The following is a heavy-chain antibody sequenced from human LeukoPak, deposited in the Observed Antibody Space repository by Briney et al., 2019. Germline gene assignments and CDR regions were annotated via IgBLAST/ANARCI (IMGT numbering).Heavy chain of an antibody. V-gene: IGHV3-13*01. CDR2: VSAGHHA. J-gene: IGHJ4*02. CDR1: GLTLGGHD. Sequence: GGSLRLSCAASGLTLGGHDMHWVRQTTGDGLEWVAAVSAGHHAFYAGSVKGRFTVSREDAKNSLFLQMNSLRAGDTAIYYCVREARGYHYTYFDYWGQGSLVTVSS. CDR3: VREARGYHYTYFDY. D-gene: IGHD5-18*01.